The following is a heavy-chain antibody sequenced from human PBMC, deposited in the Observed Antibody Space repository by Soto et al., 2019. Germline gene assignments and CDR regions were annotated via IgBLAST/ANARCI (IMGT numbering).Heavy chain of an antibody. D-gene: IGHD6-19*01. J-gene: IGHJ2*01. Sequence: QVQLQESGPGLVKPSGTLSLTCAVSSGSISSSNWWSWVRQPPGKGLEWIGEIYHSGSTNYNPSLKSRVTISVDKSKNPFSLKLSSVAAAVTHVYYFARTKAGSVDGTEYFYLWGRGTLVTVSS. CDR3: ARTKAGSVDGTEYFYL. V-gene: IGHV4-4*02. CDR2: IYHSGST. CDR1: SGSISSSNW.